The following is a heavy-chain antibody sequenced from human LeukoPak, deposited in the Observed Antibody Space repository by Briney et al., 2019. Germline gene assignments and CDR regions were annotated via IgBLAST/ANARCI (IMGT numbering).Heavy chain of an antibody. CDR2: MSYDGSNK. Sequence: GGSLRLSCAASGFTFSSYGMHWVRQAPGKGLEWVAVMSYDGSNKYYVESVKGRFTISRDNPKNTLYLQMNNLRADDTAVYYCAKMGGRYYDSSGYYFDYWGQGTLVTVSS. D-gene: IGHD3-22*01. V-gene: IGHV3-30*18. CDR3: AKMGGRYYDSSGYYFDY. J-gene: IGHJ4*02. CDR1: GFTFSSYG.